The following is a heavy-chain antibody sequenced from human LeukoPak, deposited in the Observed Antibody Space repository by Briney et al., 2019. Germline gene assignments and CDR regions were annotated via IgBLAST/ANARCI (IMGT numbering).Heavy chain of an antibody. Sequence: PSQTLSLTCTVSGGSISSGGYYWSWIRQPPGKGLEWIGYIYHSGSTYYNPSLKSRVTISVDRSKNQFSLKLSSVTAADTAVYYCARGVRIAARPFSVRYFDYWGQGTLVTVSS. D-gene: IGHD6-6*01. CDR3: ARGVRIAARPFSVRYFDY. V-gene: IGHV4-30-2*01. J-gene: IGHJ4*02. CDR1: GGSISSGGYY. CDR2: IYHSGST.